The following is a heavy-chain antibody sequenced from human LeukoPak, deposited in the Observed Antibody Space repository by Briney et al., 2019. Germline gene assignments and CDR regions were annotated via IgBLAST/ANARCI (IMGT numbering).Heavy chain of an antibody. J-gene: IGHJ5*02. V-gene: IGHV3-9*01. CDR1: GFTFDDYA. CDR3: ARDMIHGSGCFDP. D-gene: IGHD6-19*01. Sequence: HPGRSLRLSCAASGFTFDDYAMHWVRQAPGKGLEWVAGISWNSGNIGYADSVEGRFTISRDNAKNSLYLEMNSLRVEDTAFYYCARDMIHGSGCFDPWGQGTLVTVSS. CDR2: ISWNSGNI.